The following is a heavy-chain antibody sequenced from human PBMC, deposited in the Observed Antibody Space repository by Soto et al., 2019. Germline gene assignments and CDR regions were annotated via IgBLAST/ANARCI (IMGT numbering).Heavy chain of an antibody. CDR2: IYSGGST. CDR1: GFTVSNNY. Sequence: EVQFVETGGGLIQPGGSLRLSCAASGFTVSNNYMSWVRQAPGKGLEWVSLIYSGGSTYYADSVKGRFTISRDNSKNPLYLQMNSLRAEDTAVYYCATYSSLDYWGQGTLVTVSS. D-gene: IGHD6-13*01. V-gene: IGHV3-53*02. J-gene: IGHJ4*02. CDR3: ATYSSLDY.